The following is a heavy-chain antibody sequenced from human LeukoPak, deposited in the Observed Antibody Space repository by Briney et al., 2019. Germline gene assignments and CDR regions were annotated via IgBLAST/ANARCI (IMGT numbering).Heavy chain of an antibody. V-gene: IGHV3-21*01. D-gene: IGHD3-10*01. CDR1: GFTFSSYS. Sequence: GGSLRLSCAASGFTFSSYSMNWVRQAPGKGLEWVSSINSSSSYIYYADSVKGRFTISRDNAKNSLYLQMNSLRAEDTAVYYCARDRTYYYGSGSNNWFDPWGQGTLVTVSS. J-gene: IGHJ5*02. CDR2: INSSSSYI. CDR3: ARDRTYYYGSGSNNWFDP.